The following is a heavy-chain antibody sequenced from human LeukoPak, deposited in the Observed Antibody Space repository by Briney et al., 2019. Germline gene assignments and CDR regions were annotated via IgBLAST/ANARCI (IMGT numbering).Heavy chain of an antibody. CDR3: AKDRSGGADAFDI. Sequence: GGSLRLSCAASGFTFSNYAMSWVRQAPGKGLEWVSAVSGSGGSTYYADSVKGRFTISRDNSKNTLYLQMNSLRAEDTAVYYCAKDRSGGADAFDIWGQGTMVTVSS. CDR2: VSGSGGST. V-gene: IGHV3-23*01. J-gene: IGHJ3*02. D-gene: IGHD3-16*01. CDR1: GFTFSNYA.